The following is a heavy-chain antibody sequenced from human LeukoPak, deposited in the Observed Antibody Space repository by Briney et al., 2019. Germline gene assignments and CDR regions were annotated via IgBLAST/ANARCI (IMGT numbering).Heavy chain of an antibody. CDR2: IGPTGSDR. CDR1: GLTFSTSG. CDR3: ATETNGRHYDY. D-gene: IGHD1-14*01. V-gene: IGHV3-21*06. Sequence: GGSLRLSXTASGLTFSTSGFNWVRQAPGKGLEWVASIGPTGSDRYHADSIKGRFTISRDNANNFLYLQMNSLRAEDTAVYYCATETNGRHYDYWGQGTLLTVSS. J-gene: IGHJ4*02.